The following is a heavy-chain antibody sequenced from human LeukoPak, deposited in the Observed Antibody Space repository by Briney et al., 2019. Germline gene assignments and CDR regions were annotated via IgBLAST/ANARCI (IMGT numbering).Heavy chain of an antibody. D-gene: IGHD3-3*01. CDR3: ARGIWSRTVSSYYFDY. V-gene: IGHV1-3*01. CDR1: GYTFTSYG. CDR2: INAGNGHT. Sequence: ASVKVSCKTSGYTFTSYGMHWVRQAPGQRLEWMGWINAGNGHTRYSQRFQGRVTITRDTSATTVYMEVTSLRSEDTAVYYCARGIWSRTVSSYYFDYWGQGTLVTVSS. J-gene: IGHJ4*02.